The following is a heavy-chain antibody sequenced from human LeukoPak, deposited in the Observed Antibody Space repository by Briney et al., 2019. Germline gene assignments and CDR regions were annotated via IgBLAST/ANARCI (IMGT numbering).Heavy chain of an antibody. Sequence: PGGPLRLSCAASGFTFSSYGMHWVRQAPGKGLEWVAFIRYDGSNKYYADSVKGRFTISRDNSKNTLYLQMNSLRAEDTAVYYCARAKPKNMVRGLTMRRESRYYFDYWGQGTLVTVSS. CDR1: GFTFSSYG. V-gene: IGHV3-30*02. D-gene: IGHD3-10*01. CDR3: ARAKPKNMVRGLTMRRESRYYFDY. CDR2: IRYDGSNK. J-gene: IGHJ4*02.